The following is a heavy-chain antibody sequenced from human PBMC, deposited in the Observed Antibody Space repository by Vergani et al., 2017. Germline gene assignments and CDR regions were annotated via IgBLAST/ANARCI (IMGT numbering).Heavy chain of an antibody. D-gene: IGHD3-10*01. J-gene: IGHJ4*02. CDR3: ARDSTGVRGVYDY. CDR2: IYYSGST. CDR1: GGSIISYY. Sequence: QVQLQESGPGLVKPSETLSLTCTVSGGSIISYYWSWIRQPPGKGLEWIGYIYYSGSTNYNPSLKSRVTISVDTSKNQFSLKLSSVTAADTAVYYCARDSTGVRGVYDYWGQGTLVTVSS. V-gene: IGHV4-59*01.